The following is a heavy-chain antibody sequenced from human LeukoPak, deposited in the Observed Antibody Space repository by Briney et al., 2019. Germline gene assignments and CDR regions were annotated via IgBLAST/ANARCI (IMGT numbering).Heavy chain of an antibody. D-gene: IGHD6-13*01. V-gene: IGHV3-72*01. CDR1: GFAITDHH. J-gene: IGHJ4*02. Sequence: GGSLRLSCAASGFAITDHHMDWVRPAPGKGMEWVGRSQTTKPNSCTTEYAASVKGRFTISRDDSKNSLYLQLNSLKTEDTAVYYCVRVVTTSSGWYHFDNWGQGTLVTVSS. CDR2: SQTTKPNSCTT. CDR3: VRVVTTSSGWYHFDN.